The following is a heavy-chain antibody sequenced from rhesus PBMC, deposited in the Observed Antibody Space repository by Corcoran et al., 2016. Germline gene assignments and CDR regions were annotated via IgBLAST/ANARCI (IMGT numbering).Heavy chain of an antibody. CDR3: ASNSGSWIFDY. J-gene: IGHJ4*01. V-gene: IGHV4-122*02. D-gene: IGHD6-25*01. Sequence: QVQLQESGPGLVKPSETLSLTCAVSGYSISGYYWSWIRQAPGKGLEWIGYITYSGSTSYNPSLKSRVTISRDTSKTQFSLKLSSVAAADTAVYYCASNSGSWIFDYWGQGVLVTVSS. CDR2: ITYSGST. CDR1: GYSISGYY.